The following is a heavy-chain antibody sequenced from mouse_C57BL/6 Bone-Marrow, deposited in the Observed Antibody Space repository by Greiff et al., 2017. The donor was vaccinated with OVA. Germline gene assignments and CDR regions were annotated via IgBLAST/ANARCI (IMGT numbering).Heavy chain of an antibody. CDR3: ASYGKRQSLFDY. V-gene: IGHV7-3*01. CDR1: GFTFTDYY. CDR2: IRNKANGYTT. J-gene: IGHJ2*01. Sequence: EVHLVESGGGLVQPGGSLSLSCAASGFTFTDYYMSWVRQPPGKALEWLGFIRNKANGYTTEYSASVKGRFTITRDNSQSILYLQMNALRAEASASYYCASYGKRQSLFDYWGQGTTLTVSS.